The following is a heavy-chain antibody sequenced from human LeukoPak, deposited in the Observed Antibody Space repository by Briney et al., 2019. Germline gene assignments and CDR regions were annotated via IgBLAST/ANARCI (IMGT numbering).Heavy chain of an antibody. CDR3: ASGGHSSGWYWSDY. Sequence: SETLSLTCAVYGASFSGYYWSWIRQPPGKGLEWIGEINHSGSTNYNPSLKSRVTISVDTSKNQFSLKLSSVTAADTAVYYCASGGHSSGWYWSDYWGQGTLVTVSS. D-gene: IGHD6-19*01. CDR1: GASFSGYY. J-gene: IGHJ4*02. V-gene: IGHV4-34*01. CDR2: INHSGST.